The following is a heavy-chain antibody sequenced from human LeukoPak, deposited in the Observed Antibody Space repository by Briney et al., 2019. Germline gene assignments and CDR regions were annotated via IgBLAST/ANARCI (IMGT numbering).Heavy chain of an antibody. D-gene: IGHD4-11*01. CDR2: IHYSGST. J-gene: IGHJ6*03. CDR3: ARASVTYYYYYYMDV. Sequence: PSETLSLTCTVSGGSITNYYWTWIRQPPGKGLEWFGYIHYSGSTNYNPSLKSRVTISVDTSKNQFSLKLSSVTAADTAVYYCARASVTYYYYYYMDVWGKGTTVTVSS. V-gene: IGHV4-59*01. CDR1: GGSITNYY.